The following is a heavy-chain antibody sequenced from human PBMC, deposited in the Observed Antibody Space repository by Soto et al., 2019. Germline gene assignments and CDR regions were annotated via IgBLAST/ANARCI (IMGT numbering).Heavy chain of an antibody. CDR3: AKDQVSNSSSSQYYYYGMDV. D-gene: IGHD6-6*01. CDR2: ISYDGSNK. J-gene: IGHJ6*02. CDR1: GFTFSSYG. V-gene: IGHV3-30*18. Sequence: GGSLRLSCAASGFTFSSYGMHWVRQAPGKGLEWVAVISYDGSNKYYADSVKGRFTISRDNSKNTLYLQMNSLRAEDTAVYYCAKDQVSNSSSSQYYYYGMDVWGQGTTVTVSS.